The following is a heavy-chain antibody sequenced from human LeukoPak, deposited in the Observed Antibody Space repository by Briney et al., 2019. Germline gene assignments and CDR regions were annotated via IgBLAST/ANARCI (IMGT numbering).Heavy chain of an antibody. V-gene: IGHV4-59*01. CDR1: GGSISSYY. CDR3: ARVTYSGSYYWFDY. CDR2: IYYSGST. D-gene: IGHD1-26*01. Sequence: PSETLSLTCTVSGGSISSYYWSWLRQPPGKGLEWLGYIYYSGSTSYNPSLKSRVTISVDTSKNQFSLKLSSVTAADTAIYYCARVTYSGSYYWFDYWGQGTLVTVSS. J-gene: IGHJ4*02.